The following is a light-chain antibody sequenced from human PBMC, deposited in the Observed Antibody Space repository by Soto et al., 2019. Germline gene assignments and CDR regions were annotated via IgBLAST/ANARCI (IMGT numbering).Light chain of an antibody. CDR3: AAWDDTLNGQV. Sequence: QSVLTQPPSASGTPGQRVSISCSGSRSNIGRNYVYWYQQLPGTAPKLLIQRNNERPSGVPDRFSGSKSGTSVSLAISGLRSEDEATYYCAAWDDTLNGQVFGGGTSSPS. J-gene: IGLJ3*02. CDR2: RNN. CDR1: RSNIGRNY. V-gene: IGLV1-47*01.